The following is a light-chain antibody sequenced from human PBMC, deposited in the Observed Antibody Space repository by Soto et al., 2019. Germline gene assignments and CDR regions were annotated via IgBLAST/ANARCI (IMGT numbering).Light chain of an antibody. CDR1: QSISSW. V-gene: IGKV1-5*01. CDR2: DAS. CDR3: QQYNSYPWT. Sequence: DIQMTQSPATLSASLGDRVTITCRASQSISSWLDWYQQKPGKAPKLMIYDASSLESGVPSRFRGSGSGTEFTLTISSLQPDDFEPYYCQQYNSYPWTFGQGTKVDIK. J-gene: IGKJ1*01.